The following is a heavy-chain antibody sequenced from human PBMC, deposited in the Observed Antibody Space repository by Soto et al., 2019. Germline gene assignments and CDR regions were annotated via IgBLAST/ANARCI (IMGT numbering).Heavy chain of an antibody. CDR2: IKQDGSGK. V-gene: IGHV3-7*01. D-gene: IGHD6-13*01. Sequence: EVQLVESGGGLVQPGGSLRLSCAASGFTFSSYWMSWVRQAPGKGLEWVANIKQDGSGKYYVDSVKGRFTISRDNAKNSLYLQMNSLRAEDTAVYYCARQSYSSSWPFDYWGQGTLVTVSS. CDR1: GFTFSSYW. J-gene: IGHJ4*02. CDR3: ARQSYSSSWPFDY.